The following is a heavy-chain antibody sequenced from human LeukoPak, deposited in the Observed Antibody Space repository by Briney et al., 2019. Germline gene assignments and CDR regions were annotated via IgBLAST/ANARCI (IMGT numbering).Heavy chain of an antibody. J-gene: IGHJ6*02. D-gene: IGHD6-19*01. CDR3: ARARSQTGYSSGWFPSYYGMDV. CDR1: GYTFTSYY. Sequence: ASVKVSCKASGYTFTSYYMHWVRQAPGQGLEWMGIINPSGGSTSYAQKFQGRVTMTRDTSTSTVYMELSGLRSEDTAVYYCARARSQTGYSSGWFPSYYGMDVWGQGTTVTVSS. CDR2: INPSGGST. V-gene: IGHV1-46*01.